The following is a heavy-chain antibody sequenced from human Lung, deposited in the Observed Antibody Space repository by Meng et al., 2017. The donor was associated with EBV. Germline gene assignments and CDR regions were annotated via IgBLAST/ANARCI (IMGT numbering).Heavy chain of an antibody. CDR1: GYSISSTNW. CDR2: IYYSGST. J-gene: IGHJ4*02. V-gene: IGHV4-28*03. Sequence: VQLQASGPGLVKPSDTLSLTCAVSGYSISSTNWWGWIRQPPGKGLEWIGYIYYSGSTSYNPSLKSRATISVDTSKNQFSLKLYSVTAADTAVYYCARESFNSGWYSDYWGQGTLVTVSS. CDR3: ARESFNSGWYSDY. D-gene: IGHD6-19*01.